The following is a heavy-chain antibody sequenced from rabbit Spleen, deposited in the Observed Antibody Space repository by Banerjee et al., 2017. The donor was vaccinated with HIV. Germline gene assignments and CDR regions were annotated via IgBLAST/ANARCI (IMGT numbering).Heavy chain of an antibody. CDR3: ARAIVPWLGLTRLDL. CDR1: GFSFSSSDY. Sequence: QEQLRETGGGLVQPGGSLTLSCKASGFSFSSSDYICWVRQAPGKGLEWISCIAGSSSGFSYSATWAKGRFSISKTSSTTVTLQMTSLTAADTATYFCARAIVPWLGLTRLDLWGQGTLVTVS. D-gene: IGHD4-1*01. J-gene: IGHJ3*01. CDR2: IAGSSSGFS. V-gene: IGHV1S45*01.